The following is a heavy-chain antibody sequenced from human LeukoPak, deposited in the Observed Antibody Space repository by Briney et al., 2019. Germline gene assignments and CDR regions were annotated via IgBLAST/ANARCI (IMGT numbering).Heavy chain of an antibody. D-gene: IGHD4-23*01. CDR2: INHSGST. CDR1: GGSFSGYY. CDR3: SRVGGNSVYNWFDP. Sequence: SETLSLTCAVYGGSFSGYYWSWIRQPPGKGLEWIGEINHSGSTNYNPSLKSRVTISVDKSKNQFSLKLSSVTAADTAVYYCSRVGGNSVYNWFDPWGQGTLVTVSS. V-gene: IGHV4-34*01. J-gene: IGHJ5*02.